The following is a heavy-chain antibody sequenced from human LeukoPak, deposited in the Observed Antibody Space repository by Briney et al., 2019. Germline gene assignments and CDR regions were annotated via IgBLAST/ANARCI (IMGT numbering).Heavy chain of an antibody. CDR3: AKTKISRVVIDAFDI. J-gene: IGHJ3*02. D-gene: IGHD3-10*01. V-gene: IGHV3-23*01. CDR2: ISGSGGRT. CDR1: GFTFSSYA. Sequence: GGSLRLSCAASGFTFSSYAMSWVRQAPGKGLEWVSAISGSGGRTYYADSVKGRFTISRDNSKNTLYLQMNSLRAEDTAVYYCAKTKISRVVIDAFDIWGQGTMVTVSS.